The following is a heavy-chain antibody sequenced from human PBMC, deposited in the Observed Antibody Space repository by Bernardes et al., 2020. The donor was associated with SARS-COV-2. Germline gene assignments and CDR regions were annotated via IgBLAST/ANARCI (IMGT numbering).Heavy chain of an antibody. CDR1: GFTFNSFA. V-gene: IGHV3-64D*08. D-gene: IGHD6-19*01. Sequence: GGSLRLSCSVSGFTFNSFAMHWVRQAPGKGLQYVSSITTNGGSTYYADSVKGRFTISRDNFKNILYLQVTSLRSEDTAVYYCVKGLSWAVTDAFEDWGQGSLVIVSS. CDR3: VKGLSWAVTDAFED. CDR2: ITTNGGST. J-gene: IGHJ4*02.